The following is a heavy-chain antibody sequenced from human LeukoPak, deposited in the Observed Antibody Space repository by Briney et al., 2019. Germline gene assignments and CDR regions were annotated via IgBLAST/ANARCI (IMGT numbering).Heavy chain of an antibody. D-gene: IGHD1-26*01. Sequence: GGSLRLSCAASGFTFSSYGMHWVRQAAGKGLEWVAAISKDGDNKYYADSVKGRFTISRDNSKNTLYLQVDSLRVEDTAVYYCAKILGQWELLRPIDYWGQGTLVTVSS. J-gene: IGHJ4*02. CDR2: ISKDGDNK. V-gene: IGHV3-30*18. CDR3: AKILGQWELLRPIDY. CDR1: GFTFSSYG.